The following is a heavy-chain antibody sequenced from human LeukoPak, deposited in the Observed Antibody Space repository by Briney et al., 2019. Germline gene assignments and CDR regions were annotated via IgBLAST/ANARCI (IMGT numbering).Heavy chain of an antibody. J-gene: IGHJ4*02. Sequence: SETLSLTCAVYGGSFSGYYWSWIRQPPGKGLEWIGEINHSGSTNYNPSLKSRVTISVDTSKNQFSLKLSSVTAADTAVYYCARARGGLLRYFDPTAGLFDYWGQGTLVTVSS. CDR3: ARARGGLLRYFDPTAGLFDY. CDR1: GGSFSGYY. CDR2: INHSGST. D-gene: IGHD3-9*01. V-gene: IGHV4-34*01.